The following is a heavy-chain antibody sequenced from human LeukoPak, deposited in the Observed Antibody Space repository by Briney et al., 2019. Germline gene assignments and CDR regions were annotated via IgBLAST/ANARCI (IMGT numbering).Heavy chain of an antibody. J-gene: IGHJ4*02. CDR1: GYTFTSYA. CDR2: INAGNGNT. CDR3: ARVGSEAVAGTRGRGYFDY. Sequence: GASVKVSCKASGYTFTSYAMHWVRQAPGQRLEWMGWINAGNGNTKYSQKFQGRVTITRDTSASTAYMELSSLRSEDTAVYYCARVGSEAVAGTRGRGYFDYWGQGTLVTVSS. D-gene: IGHD6-19*01. V-gene: IGHV1-3*01.